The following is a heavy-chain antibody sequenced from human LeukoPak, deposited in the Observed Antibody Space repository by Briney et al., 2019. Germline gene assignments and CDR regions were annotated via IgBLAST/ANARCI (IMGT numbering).Heavy chain of an antibody. J-gene: IGHJ4*02. CDR1: GGSFSGYY. V-gene: IGHV4-34*01. D-gene: IGHD3-22*01. CDR3: ARGYYYDSSGYDY. CDR2: INHSGST. Sequence: PSETLSLTCAVYGGSFSGYYWSWIRQPPGKGLEWIGEINHSGSTNYNPSLKSRVTIPVDTSKNQFSLKLSSVTAADTAVYYCARGYYYDSSGYDYWGQGTLVTVSS.